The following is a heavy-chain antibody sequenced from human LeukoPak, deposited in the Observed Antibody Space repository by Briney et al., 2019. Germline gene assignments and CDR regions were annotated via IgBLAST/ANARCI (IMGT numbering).Heavy chain of an antibody. J-gene: IGHJ4*02. Sequence: PGGSLRLSCAASGFTFSTSAMHWVRQAPGKGLEWVTFISFDGNNKYYADSVKGRSTISRDDSKNTLYLQMNSLRAEDTAVYYCARELRLHFDYWGQGTLVTVSS. V-gene: IGHV3-30*04. D-gene: IGHD3-16*01. CDR3: ARELRLHFDY. CDR2: ISFDGNNK. CDR1: GFTFSTSA.